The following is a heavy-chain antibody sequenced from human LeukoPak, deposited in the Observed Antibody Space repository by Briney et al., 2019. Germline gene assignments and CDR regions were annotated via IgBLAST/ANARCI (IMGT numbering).Heavy chain of an antibody. CDR2: INHSGST. J-gene: IGHJ4*02. Sequence: SETLSLTCAVYGGSFSGYYWSWIRQPPGKGLEWIGEINHSGSTKYNPSLKSRVTISVDTSKKQFSLKLSFVTAADTAVYYCARGLVNLPPGDYWGQGSLVTVSS. V-gene: IGHV4-34*01. CDR3: ARGLVNLPPGDY. CDR1: GGSFSGYY.